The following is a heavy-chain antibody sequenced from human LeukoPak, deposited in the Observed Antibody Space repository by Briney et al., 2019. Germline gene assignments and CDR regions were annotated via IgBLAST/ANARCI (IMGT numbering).Heavy chain of an antibody. CDR2: ISGDGGST. J-gene: IGHJ6*02. D-gene: IGHD5-12*01. CDR1: GFTFRSYA. CDR3: AKGNWLEYYYGMDV. Sequence: GGSLRLSCAASGFTFRSYAMSWVRQAPGKGLEWVSGISGDGGSTYYADSVKGRFTISRDNSKYTPYLQMSSLRAEDTAIYYCAKGNWLEYYYGMDVWGQGTTVTVSS. V-gene: IGHV3-23*01.